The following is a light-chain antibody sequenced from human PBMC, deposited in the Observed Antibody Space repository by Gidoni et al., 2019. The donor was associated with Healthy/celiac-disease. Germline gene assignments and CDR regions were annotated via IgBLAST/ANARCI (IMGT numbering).Light chain of an antibody. CDR2: WAS. Sequence: IVQTQATESLAVSLGARATINCKSSLSVFYSSNNKNYLAWYQQKPRQPPKLLIYWASTRESGLPDRFSGGGSGTVFTLTSSILHAEDVAVYCCQQYYCTPYTFGQGTKLEIK. CDR1: LSVFYSSNNKNY. CDR3: QQYYCTPYT. V-gene: IGKV4-1*01. J-gene: IGKJ2*01.